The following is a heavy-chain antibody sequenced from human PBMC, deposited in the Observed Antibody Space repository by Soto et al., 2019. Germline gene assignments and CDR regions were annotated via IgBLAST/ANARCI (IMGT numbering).Heavy chain of an antibody. CDR3: AREEQACDI. V-gene: IGHV3-72*01. CDR2: MRNKADAYTT. J-gene: IGHJ3*02. Sequence: EEQLVESGGGLVQPGGSLRLSCGVSGFNFSDHYMAWLRQAPGKGLVWVGQMRNKADAYTTEYVASVKGRFTISRDESQKPLFLQRNSLQTEDTAVYYCAREEQACDIWGQGTMVTVSS. CDR1: GFNFSDHY. D-gene: IGHD1-26*01.